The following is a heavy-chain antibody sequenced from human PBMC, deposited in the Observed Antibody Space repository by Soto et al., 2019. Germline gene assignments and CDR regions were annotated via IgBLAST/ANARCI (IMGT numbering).Heavy chain of an antibody. CDR3: ARGGFYYKYYSPMDV. CDR2: VNSDGSTT. J-gene: IGHJ6*02. Sequence: LRLSCTASGFTLSNYWMHWVRQVPGKGLEWVSRVNSDGSTTTYADSVKGRFTTSRDNAQNTLYLQMDSLRAEDTALYHCARGGFYYKYYSPMDVWGQGTTVTVSS. V-gene: IGHV3-74*03. D-gene: IGHD1-26*01. CDR1: GFTLSNYW.